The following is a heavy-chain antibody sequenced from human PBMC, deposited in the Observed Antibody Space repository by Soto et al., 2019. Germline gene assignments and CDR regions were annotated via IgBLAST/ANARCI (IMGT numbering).Heavy chain of an antibody. V-gene: IGHV1-8*01. CDR1: GYTFTSYD. CDR2: MTPKSGNP. Sequence: QVQLVQSGAEVKKPGASVKVSCKTSGYTFTSYDINWVRQATGQGLEWMGWMTPKSGNPAYAQKFQGRVTMTRNTSISTAYMELSSLRSEDTAVYYCARERSSGAFDIWGQGTMVTVSS. CDR3: ARERSSGAFDI. D-gene: IGHD1-26*01. J-gene: IGHJ3*02.